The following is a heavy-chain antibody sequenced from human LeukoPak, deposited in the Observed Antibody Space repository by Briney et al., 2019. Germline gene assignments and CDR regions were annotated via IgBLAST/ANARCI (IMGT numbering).Heavy chain of an antibody. D-gene: IGHD2-2*01. Sequence: ASVKVSCKASGYTFTSYDINWVRQATGQGLEWMGWMNPNSGNTGYAQKFQGRVTMTRDTSTSTVYMELSSLRSEDTAVYYCARDLSSSCYLHYWGQGTLVTVSS. J-gene: IGHJ4*02. CDR1: GYTFTSYD. V-gene: IGHV1-8*01. CDR2: MNPNSGNT. CDR3: ARDLSSSCYLHY.